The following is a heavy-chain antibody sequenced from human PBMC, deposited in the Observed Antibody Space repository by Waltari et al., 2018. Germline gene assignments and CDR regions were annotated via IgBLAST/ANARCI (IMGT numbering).Heavy chain of an antibody. Sequence: EVQLLESGGGLVQPGGYLILSCAASGFHFGTYNMGWVRQAPGKGVGWVSTIDSGGSTYYADSVKGRFAISRDNAKNTLSLQMNSLRAEDTAIYYCAKGEPLMRTTKEWGQGTLVTVSS. CDR2: IDSGGST. J-gene: IGHJ4*02. D-gene: IGHD1-7*01. CDR1: GFHFGTYN. V-gene: IGHV3-23*01. CDR3: AKGEPLMRTTKE.